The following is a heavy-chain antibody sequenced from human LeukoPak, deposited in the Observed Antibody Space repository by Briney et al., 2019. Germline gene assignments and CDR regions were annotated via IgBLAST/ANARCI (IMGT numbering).Heavy chain of an antibody. V-gene: IGHV3-11*04. CDR1: GFTFSDYY. CDR2: ISSSGSTI. D-gene: IGHD2-8*01. Sequence: PGGSLRLSCAASGFTFSDYYMSWIRQAPGKGLEWVSYISSSGSTIYYADSVKGRLTISRDNAKNTLYLQMNSLRVEDTAVYYCARADGWSLYDYWGQGTLVTVSS. CDR3: ARADGWSLYDY. J-gene: IGHJ4*02.